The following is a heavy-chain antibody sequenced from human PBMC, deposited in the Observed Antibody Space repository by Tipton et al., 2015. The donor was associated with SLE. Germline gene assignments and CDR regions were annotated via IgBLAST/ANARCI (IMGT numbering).Heavy chain of an antibody. CDR2: IYYSGST. V-gene: IGHV4-31*03. CDR1: GGSISSHY. D-gene: IGHD6-13*01. J-gene: IGHJ4*02. Sequence: TLSLTCTVSGGSISSHYWSWIRQHPGKGLEWIGYIYYSGSTYYNPSLKSRVTISVDTSKNPFSLKLSSVTAADTAVYYCARGWYSSSGGGYYFDYWGQGTLVTVSS. CDR3: ARGWYSSSGGGYYFDY.